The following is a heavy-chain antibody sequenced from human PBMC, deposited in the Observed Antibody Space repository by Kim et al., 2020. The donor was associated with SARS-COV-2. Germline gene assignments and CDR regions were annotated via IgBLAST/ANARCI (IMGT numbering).Heavy chain of an antibody. J-gene: IGHJ4*02. CDR1: GGSISSSNW. CDR2: IYHSGST. CDR3: ASWRGNIAAAGMTSDY. V-gene: IGHV4-4*02. D-gene: IGHD6-13*01. Sequence: SETLSLTCAVSGGSISSSNWWSWVRQPPGKGLEWIGEIYHSGSTNYNPSLKSRVTISVDKSKNQFSLRLSSVTAADTAVYYCASWRGNIAAAGMTSDYWGQGTLVTVSS.